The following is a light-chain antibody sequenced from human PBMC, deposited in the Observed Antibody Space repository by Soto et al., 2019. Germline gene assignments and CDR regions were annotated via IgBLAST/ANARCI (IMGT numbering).Light chain of an antibody. CDR1: QSISSY. CDR2: AAS. J-gene: IGKJ1*01. CDR3: QQYGSSPRT. Sequence: DIQMTQSPSSLSASVGDRVTITCRASQSISSYLNWYQQKPGKAPKLLIYAASSLQSGVPSRFSGSGSGTDFTLTISSLQPEDFVVYYCQQYGSSPRTFGQGTKVEIK. V-gene: IGKV1-39*01.